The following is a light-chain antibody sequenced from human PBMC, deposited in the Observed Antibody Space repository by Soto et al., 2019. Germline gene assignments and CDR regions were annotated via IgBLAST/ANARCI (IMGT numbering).Light chain of an antibody. CDR1: KLGDKY. Sequence: SYELTQPPSVSVSPGQTASITCSGDKLGDKYACWYQQKPGQSPVLGIYQDSKRPPGIPERFSGPNSGNTATRTISGTQAMDEADYYGQAWDSSTVVVGGGSKLT. CDR3: QAWDSSTVV. CDR2: QDS. V-gene: IGLV3-1*01. J-gene: IGLJ2*01.